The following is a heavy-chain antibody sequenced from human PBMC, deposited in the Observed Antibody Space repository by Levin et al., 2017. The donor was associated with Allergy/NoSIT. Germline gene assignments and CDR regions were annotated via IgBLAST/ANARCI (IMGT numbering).Heavy chain of an antibody. Sequence: SCAASGFTFGDYAMHWVRQAPGKGLEWVSGINWNRYKIGYADSVRARFTISRDNAKNSLYLQMNSLGPEDTALYYCAKGLNWGSPNTFDYWGQGTLVTVSS. CDR3: AKGLNWGSPNTFDY. CDR2: INWNRYKI. J-gene: IGHJ4*02. D-gene: IGHD7-27*01. CDR1: GFTFGDYA. V-gene: IGHV3-9*01.